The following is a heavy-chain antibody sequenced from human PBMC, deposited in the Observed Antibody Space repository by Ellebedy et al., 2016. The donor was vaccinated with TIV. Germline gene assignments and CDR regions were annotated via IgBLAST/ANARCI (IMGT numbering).Heavy chain of an antibody. D-gene: IGHD3-10*01. Sequence: SETLSLTXAVYGGSFSGYYWSWIRQPPGKGLEWIGEINHSGSTNYNPSLKSRVTISVDTSKNQFSLKLSSVTAADTAVYYCARGHLGIGLGSYTFDYWGQGTLVTVSS. CDR3: ARGHLGIGLGSYTFDY. V-gene: IGHV4-34*01. J-gene: IGHJ4*02. CDR2: INHSGST. CDR1: GGSFSGYY.